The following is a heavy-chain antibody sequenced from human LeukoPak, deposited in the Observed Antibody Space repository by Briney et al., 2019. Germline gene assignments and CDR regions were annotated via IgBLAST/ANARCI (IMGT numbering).Heavy chain of an antibody. CDR2: IRYDGSNK. Sequence: QPGGSLRLSCAASGFTFSSYGMHWVRQAPGKGLEWVAFIRYDGSNKYYADSVKGRFTISRDNSKNTLYLQMNSLRAEDTAVYYCAKSHYDSSGYPGYWGQGTLVTVSS. V-gene: IGHV3-30*02. J-gene: IGHJ4*02. CDR1: GFTFSSYG. D-gene: IGHD3-22*01. CDR3: AKSHYDSSGYPGY.